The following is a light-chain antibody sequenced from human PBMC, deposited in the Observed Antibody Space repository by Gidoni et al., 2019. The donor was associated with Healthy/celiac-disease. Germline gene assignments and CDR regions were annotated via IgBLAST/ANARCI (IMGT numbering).Light chain of an antibody. V-gene: IGKV3-11*01. Sequence: EIVLTQSPATLSLSPGERATLSCGASQSVSSYLAWYQQKPGQAPRLLIYDASNRATGIPARFSGSGSGTDFTLTISSLEPEDFAVYYCQQRSNWPRTFGQXTKLEIK. CDR3: QQRSNWPRT. J-gene: IGKJ2*01. CDR1: QSVSSY. CDR2: DAS.